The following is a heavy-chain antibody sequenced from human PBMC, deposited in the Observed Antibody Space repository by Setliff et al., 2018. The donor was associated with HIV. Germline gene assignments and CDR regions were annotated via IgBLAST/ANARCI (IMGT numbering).Heavy chain of an antibody. Sequence: PGGSLRLSCAASGFTFSSYSMNWVRQAPGKGLEWVSSISSNGGSTYYADSVKGRFTISRDNSKNTLYLQMSSLRAEDTAVYYSVKVVTAITAPDYWGQGTLVTVSS. V-gene: IGHV3-64D*09. CDR2: ISSNGGST. CDR1: GFTFSSYS. D-gene: IGHD2-21*02. CDR3: VKVVTAITAPDY. J-gene: IGHJ4*02.